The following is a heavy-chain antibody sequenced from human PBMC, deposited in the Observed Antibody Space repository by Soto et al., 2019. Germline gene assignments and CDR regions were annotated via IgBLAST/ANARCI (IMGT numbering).Heavy chain of an antibody. CDR1: GGSLRGHY. Sequence: SETLSLTCAVSGGSLRGHYWSWIRQSPEKGLEWIGEINHSGFTNYNPTLKSRVTISRDASKNQLSLRLSSMTAADSAVYFCATAAVKLGATLSECWGKRTLIIASS. V-gene: IGHV4-34*01. D-gene: IGHD1-26*01. CDR3: ATAAVKLGATLSEC. J-gene: IGHJ1*01. CDR2: INHSGFT.